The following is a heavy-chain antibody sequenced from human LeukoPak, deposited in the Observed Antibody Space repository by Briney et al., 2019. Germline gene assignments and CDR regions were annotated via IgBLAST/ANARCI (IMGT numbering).Heavy chain of an antibody. V-gene: IGHV4-59*01. D-gene: IGHD5-18*01. J-gene: IGHJ6*03. CDR2: IYYSGST. Sequence: SGTPALNCTVSGDSISGFSWSWIRQPPGKGLEWIGYIYYSGSTNYNPSLKSRVTISVDTSKNQFSLKLSSVTAADTAVYYCARAGRGYNYGFVPSEVDYYYYYMDVWGKGTTVTISS. CDR1: GDSISGFS. CDR3: ARAGRGYNYGFVPSEVDYYYYYMDV.